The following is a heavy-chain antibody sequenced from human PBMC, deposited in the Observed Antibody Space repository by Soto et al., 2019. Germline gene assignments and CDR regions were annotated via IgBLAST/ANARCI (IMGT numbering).Heavy chain of an antibody. Sequence: PSETLSLTCSVSGGSINHYCWGWIRQPPGKGLEFIGYIFYSGNTKYSPSLKSRLTISVDTSQNQFSLKLRSVTAADTAMYYCARIKLGYTYGSTLDFWGQGILVTVSS. CDR2: IFYSGNT. J-gene: IGHJ4*02. V-gene: IGHV4-59*01. CDR3: ARIKLGYTYGSTLDF. D-gene: IGHD5-18*01. CDR1: GGSINHYC.